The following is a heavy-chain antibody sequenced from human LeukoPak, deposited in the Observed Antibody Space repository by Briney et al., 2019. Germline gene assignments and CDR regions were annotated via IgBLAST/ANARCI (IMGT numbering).Heavy chain of an antibody. Sequence: GGPLRLSCVASGFTFSTYPMHWVRQAPGKGLEYVSAITNNGDSTYHANSVKGRFTISRDNAKNSLYLQMNSLRDEDTAVYYCARGFSGHGLFDYWGQGTLVTVSS. CDR3: ARGFSGHGLFDY. J-gene: IGHJ4*02. CDR2: ITNNGDST. V-gene: IGHV3-64*01. D-gene: IGHD5-12*01. CDR1: GFTFSTYP.